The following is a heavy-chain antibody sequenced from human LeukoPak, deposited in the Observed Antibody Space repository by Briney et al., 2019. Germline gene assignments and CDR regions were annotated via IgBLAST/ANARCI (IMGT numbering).Heavy chain of an antibody. J-gene: IGHJ6*03. CDR2: TFYSGST. CDR1: GDSISSSSYY. D-gene: IGHD5-18*01. CDR3: ATDTAMVRYYYYMDV. Sequence: ASETLSLTCTVSGDSISSSSYYWDWIRQPPGKGLEWIGSTFYSGSTYYNPSLKSRVTISVDTSKNQFSLKLSSVTAADTAVYYCATDTAMVRYYYYMDVWGKGTTVTVSS. V-gene: IGHV4-39*07.